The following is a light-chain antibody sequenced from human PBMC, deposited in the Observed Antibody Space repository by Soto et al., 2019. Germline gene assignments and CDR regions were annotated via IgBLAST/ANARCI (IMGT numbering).Light chain of an antibody. CDR3: QQRSNWSEIT. V-gene: IGKV3-11*01. CDR2: DAS. Sequence: EIVLTQSPATLSLSPGERATLSCRASQSVSSYLAWYQQKPGQAPRLLIYDASNRATGIPARFSGSGSGTDFTLTISSLEPEDFAVYYCQQRSNWSEITFGVGTKVEIK. CDR1: QSVSSY. J-gene: IGKJ4*01.